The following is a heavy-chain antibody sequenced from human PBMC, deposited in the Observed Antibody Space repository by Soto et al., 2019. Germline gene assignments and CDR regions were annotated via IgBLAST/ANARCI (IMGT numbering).Heavy chain of an antibody. V-gene: IGHV3-23*01. Sequence: GGSLRLSCAASGFTFSSYAMSWVRQAPGKGLEWVSAISGSGGSTYYADSVKGRFTISRGNSKNTLYLQMNSLRAEDTAVYYCAIDLRSGWPDPYYFDYWGQGTRVTVSS. CDR2: ISGSGGST. CDR1: GFTFSSYA. D-gene: IGHD6-19*01. J-gene: IGHJ4*02. CDR3: AIDLRSGWPDPYYFDY.